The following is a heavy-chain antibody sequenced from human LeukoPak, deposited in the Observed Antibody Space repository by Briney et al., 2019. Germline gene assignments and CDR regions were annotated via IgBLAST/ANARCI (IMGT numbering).Heavy chain of an antibody. V-gene: IGHV4-4*07. CDR3: AKEGAAPGPDFDY. J-gene: IGHJ4*02. CDR1: GASIRSYY. Sequence: SETLSLTCTVSGASIRSYYWSWIRQPAGKGLKWIGRIVPSGSTNYNPSLKSRVTMSVDTSKNQFSLKLSSVTAADAAVYYCAKEGAAPGPDFDYWGQGTLVIVSS. D-gene: IGHD6-13*01. CDR2: IVPSGST.